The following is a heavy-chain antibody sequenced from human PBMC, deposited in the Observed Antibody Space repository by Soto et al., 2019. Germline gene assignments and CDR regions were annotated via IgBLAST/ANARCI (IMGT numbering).Heavy chain of an antibody. CDR3: ARGSHSPGIAVAGFYY. CDR2: IIPIFGTP. V-gene: IGHV1-69*01. D-gene: IGHD6-19*01. J-gene: IGHJ4*02. CDR1: GVPFSSYA. Sequence: QVQLVQSGAEVKKPGSSVKVSCKASGVPFSSYAISWVRQAPGQGLEWMGGIIPIFGTPNYAQKFQGRVTITADEYTTTANLDLSSLTSEDTAMYYCARGSHSPGIAVAGFYYWGQGTLVTVSS.